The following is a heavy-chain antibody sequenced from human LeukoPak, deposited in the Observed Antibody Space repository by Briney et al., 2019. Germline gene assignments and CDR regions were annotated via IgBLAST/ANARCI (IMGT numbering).Heavy chain of an antibody. CDR2: IYSGGST. V-gene: IGHV3-53*01. Sequence: AGGSLRLSCAASGFTVSSNYMSWVRQAPGKGLEWVSVIYSGGSTYYADSVKGRFTISRDNSKNTLYLQMNSLRAEDTAVYYCARDLVGITCRWGLGTLVTVSS. CDR3: ARDLVGITCR. D-gene: IGHD6-6*01. J-gene: IGHJ4*02. CDR1: GFTVSSNY.